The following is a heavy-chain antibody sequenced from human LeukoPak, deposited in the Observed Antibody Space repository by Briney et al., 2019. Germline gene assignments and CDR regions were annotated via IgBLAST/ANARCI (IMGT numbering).Heavy chain of an antibody. CDR2: ISNSGTAI. J-gene: IGHJ4*02. D-gene: IGHD1-26*01. Sequence: GGSLRVSCSASGLTFGNYEKSWISPAPGNGLKSISYISNSGTAIYYPDSMKGRFTISRDNTTNSLYLEMNSLRGEDTAVYYCARNGGSYPFFDYWGQGALVTVAS. CDR3: ARNGGSYPFFDY. V-gene: IGHV3-48*03. CDR1: GLTFGNYE.